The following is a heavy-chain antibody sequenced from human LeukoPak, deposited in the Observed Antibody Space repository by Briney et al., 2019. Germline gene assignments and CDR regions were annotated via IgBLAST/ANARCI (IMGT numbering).Heavy chain of an antibody. CDR1: GFTFSSYA. J-gene: IGHJ4*02. D-gene: IGHD6-13*01. CDR3: AKRPSSSSWNFDY. Sequence: GGSLRLSCAASGFTFSSYAMSWVRQAPGKGLEWVSAISGSGGSTYYADSVEGRFTISRDNSKNTLYLQMNSLRAEDTAVYYCAKRPSSSSWNFDYWGQGTLVTVSS. CDR2: ISGSGGST. V-gene: IGHV3-23*01.